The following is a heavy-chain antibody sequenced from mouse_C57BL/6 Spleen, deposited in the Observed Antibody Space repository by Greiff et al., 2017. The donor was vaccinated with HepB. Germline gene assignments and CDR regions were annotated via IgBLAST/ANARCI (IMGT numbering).Heavy chain of an antibody. CDR2: IDPSDSYT. Sequence: QVQLKQPGAELVRPGTSVKLSCKASGYTFTSYWMHWVKQRPGQGLEWIGVIDPSDSYTNYNQKFKGKATLTVDTSSSTAYMQLSSLTSEDSAVYYCASNFDVWGTGTTVTVAS. CDR1: GYTFTSYW. J-gene: IGHJ1*03. CDR3: ASNFDV. V-gene: IGHV1-59*01.